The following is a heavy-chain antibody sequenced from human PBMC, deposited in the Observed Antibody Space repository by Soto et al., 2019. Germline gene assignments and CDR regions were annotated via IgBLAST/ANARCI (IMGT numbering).Heavy chain of an antibody. CDR1: GFTFSSYA. D-gene: IGHD6-13*01. CDR3: AKEGVGQQLVPSGSNWFDP. CDR2: ISGSGGST. V-gene: IGHV3-23*01. J-gene: IGHJ5*02. Sequence: EVQLLESGGGLVQPGGSLRLSCAASGFTFSSYAMSWVRQAPGKGLEWVSAISGSGGSTYYADSVTGRFTISRDNSKNKLYLQMNSLRAVDTAVYYCAKEGVGQQLVPSGSNWFDPWGQGTLVTVSS.